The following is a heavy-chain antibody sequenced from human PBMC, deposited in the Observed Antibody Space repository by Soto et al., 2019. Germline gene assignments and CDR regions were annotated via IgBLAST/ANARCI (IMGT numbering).Heavy chain of an antibody. D-gene: IGHD6-19*01. CDR2: IYPGDSDT. V-gene: IGHV5-51*01. Sequence: PGESLKISCKGSGYSFTSYWIGWVRQMPGKGLEWMGIIYPGDSDTRYSPSFQGQVAFSADKSISTAYLQWSGLKASNTAIYYCARRLSTGWFFDFWGQGTLVTVS. J-gene: IGHJ4*02. CDR1: GYSFTSYW. CDR3: ARRLSTGWFFDF.